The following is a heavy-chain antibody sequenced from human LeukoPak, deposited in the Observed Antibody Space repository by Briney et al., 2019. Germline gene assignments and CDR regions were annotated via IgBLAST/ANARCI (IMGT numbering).Heavy chain of an antibody. D-gene: IGHD3-16*02. Sequence: SETLSLTCTVSGASISSYYWNWIRQPPGKGLEWIGYIYYSGNTNYNPSLKSRVTMSVDTSKNQFSLKVTSVTAADTAVYYCARFRNFVPDIWGQGTMVTVSS. CDR2: IYYSGNT. CDR3: ARFRNFVPDI. V-gene: IGHV4-59*12. CDR1: GASISSYY. J-gene: IGHJ3*02.